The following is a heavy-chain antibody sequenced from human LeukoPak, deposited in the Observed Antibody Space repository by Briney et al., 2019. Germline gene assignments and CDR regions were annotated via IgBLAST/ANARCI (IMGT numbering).Heavy chain of an antibody. D-gene: IGHD7-27*01. CDR3: AKGGTGDRWYFDL. J-gene: IGHJ2*01. V-gene: IGHV3-23*01. CDR2: ISGSGGST. Sequence: GGSLRLSCAASGFTFSSYAMSWVRQAPGKGLEWVSAISGSGGSTYYADSVKGRFTISRDNSKNTLYLQMSSLRAEDTAVYYCAKGGTGDRWYFDLWGRGTLVTVSS. CDR1: GFTFSSYA.